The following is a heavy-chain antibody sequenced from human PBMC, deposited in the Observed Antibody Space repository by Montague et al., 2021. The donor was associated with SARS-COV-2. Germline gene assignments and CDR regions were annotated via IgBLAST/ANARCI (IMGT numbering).Heavy chain of an antibody. CDR3: AGGVGFDFDY. Sequence: TLSLTCTVSGGSISSGSYYWSWIRQPAGKGLEWIGRIYTSGSTNSNPSLKSRVTISIDTSKNQFSLKLSSVTAADTAVYYCAGGVGFDFDYWGQGTLVTVSS. J-gene: IGHJ4*02. V-gene: IGHV4-61*02. CDR1: GGSISSGSYY. CDR2: IYTSGST. D-gene: IGHD1-26*01.